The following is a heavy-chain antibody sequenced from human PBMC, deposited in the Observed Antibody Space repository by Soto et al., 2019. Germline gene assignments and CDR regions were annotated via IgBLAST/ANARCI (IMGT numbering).Heavy chain of an antibody. D-gene: IGHD6-6*01. CDR2: ISYDGSNK. CDR1: GFTFSSYG. CDR3: AKDRDVVGSSSFDY. V-gene: IGHV3-30*18. J-gene: IGHJ4*02. Sequence: QVQLVESGGGVVQPGRSLRLSCAASGFTFSSYGMHWVRQAPGKGLEWVAVISYDGSNKYYADSVKGRFTISRDNSKNTLNLEMNSLRAEDTAVYYCAKDRDVVGSSSFDYWGQGTLVTVSS.